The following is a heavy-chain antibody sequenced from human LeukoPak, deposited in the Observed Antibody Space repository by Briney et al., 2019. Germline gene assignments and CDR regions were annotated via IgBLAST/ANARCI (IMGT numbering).Heavy chain of an antibody. CDR1: GASITSFH. D-gene: IGHD6-6*01. J-gene: IGHJ4*02. Sequence: SETLSLTCAVSGASITSFHWTWFRQPAGRGLEWIGLIYTSGSTLYNPSLQSRVAMSVDVTKNQLSLKLSYVTVADAATYYCARKDGDYWGQGTLVTVSS. CDR2: IYTSGST. V-gene: IGHV4-4*07. CDR3: ARKDGDY.